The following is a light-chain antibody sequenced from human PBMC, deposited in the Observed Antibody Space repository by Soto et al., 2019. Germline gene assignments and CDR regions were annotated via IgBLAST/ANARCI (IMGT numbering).Light chain of an antibody. CDR3: AAWHDSLNGPV. J-gene: IGLJ2*01. V-gene: IGLV1-44*01. CDR1: SSNIGSHT. CDR2: SNN. Sequence: QSVLTQPPSASGTPGQRVTISCSGGSSNIGSHTVNWYQHLPGTAPKLLIYSNNQRPSGVPDRFSGSVSGTSASLAISGLQSEDEADYYCAAWHDSLNGPVFCGGTKLTVL.